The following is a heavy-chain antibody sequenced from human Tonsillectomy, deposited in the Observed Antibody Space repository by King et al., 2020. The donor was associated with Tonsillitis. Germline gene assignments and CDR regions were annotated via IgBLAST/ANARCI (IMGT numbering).Heavy chain of an antibody. J-gene: IGHJ5*02. D-gene: IGHD3-22*01. CDR2: FDPEDGEK. V-gene: IGHV1-24*01. Sequence: VQLVESGAEVKKPGASVKVSCTVSGYTLTELSMHWVRQAPGKGLEWMGGFDPEDGEKIYAQKFQGRVTMTEDTSTDTAYMELSSLRSEDTAVYYCATRSSGCYSGWFDPWGQGTLVTVSS. CDR3: ATRSSGCYSGWFDP. CDR1: GYTLTELS.